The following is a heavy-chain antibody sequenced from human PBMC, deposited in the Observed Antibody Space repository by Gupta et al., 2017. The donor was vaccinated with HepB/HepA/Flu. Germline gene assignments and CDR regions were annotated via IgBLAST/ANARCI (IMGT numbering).Heavy chain of an antibody. J-gene: IGHJ4*02. CDR2: IKPDGSGK. D-gene: IGHD3-16*01. CDR1: GFTFRNYW. V-gene: IGHV3-7*01. Sequence: VESGGGLVQPGGSLRLSCAASGFTFRNYWMNWVRQTPEKGLEWVANIKPDGSGKSYVDSVKGRFTVSRDNAKNSLWLQMNSLTAEDTAVYDGAAWGVTNYWGQGTLVTVS. CDR3: AAWGVTNY.